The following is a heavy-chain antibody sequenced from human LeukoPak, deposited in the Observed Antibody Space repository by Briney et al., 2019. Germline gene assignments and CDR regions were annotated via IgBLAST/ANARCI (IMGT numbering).Heavy chain of an antibody. CDR3: AKDVAPDSGWDLDY. CDR1: GLTFSTYS. J-gene: IGHJ4*02. V-gene: IGHV3-23*01. Sequence: GGSLRLSCAVSGLTFSTYSMTWVRQGPGKGLEWVPSIYNSGAKIFYADSVKGRFTISRDNSKNMLYLQMNSLRVEDTAVYYCAKDVAPDSGWDLDYWGQGTLVTVSS. CDR2: IYNSGAKI. D-gene: IGHD6-19*01.